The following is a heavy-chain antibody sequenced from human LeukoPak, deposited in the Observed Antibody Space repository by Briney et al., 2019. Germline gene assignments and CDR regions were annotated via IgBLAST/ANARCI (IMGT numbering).Heavy chain of an antibody. Sequence: GASVKVSCKASGYTFTSYDINWVRQATGQGLEWMGWMNPNSGNTGYAQKFQGRVTMTRNTSISTAYMELSSLRSEDTAVYYCARGRGYSYGLYRSEIDYWGQGTLVTGSS. CDR3: ARGRGYSYGLYRSEIDY. V-gene: IGHV1-8*01. J-gene: IGHJ4*02. CDR1: GYTFTSYD. D-gene: IGHD5-18*01. CDR2: MNPNSGNT.